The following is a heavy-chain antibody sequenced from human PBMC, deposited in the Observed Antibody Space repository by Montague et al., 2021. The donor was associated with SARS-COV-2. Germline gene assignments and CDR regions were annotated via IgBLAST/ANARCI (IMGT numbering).Heavy chain of an antibody. D-gene: IGHD3-10*01. J-gene: IGHJ4*02. Sequence: SETLSLTCSVSGGSMSSYHWVWIRQPPGKGLEWIGYVSYRGSTNYNLSLKSRVTISLDTSKNRFSRKVTSATAADTAVYYCARDVRYYYDQWGQGILVTVSS. CDR1: GGSMSSYH. CDR3: ARDVRYYYDQ. CDR2: VSYRGST. V-gene: IGHV4-59*01.